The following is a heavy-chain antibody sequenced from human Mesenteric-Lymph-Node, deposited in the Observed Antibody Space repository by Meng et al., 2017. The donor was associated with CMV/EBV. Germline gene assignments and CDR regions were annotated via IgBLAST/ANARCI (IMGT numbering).Heavy chain of an antibody. J-gene: IGHJ4*02. CDR2: IYRGDNT. CDR3: TGDSVSNPNLDY. D-gene: IGHD3-10*01. V-gene: IGHV3-66*01. CDR1: GIKVRDKS. Sequence: GGCGGGLVQAGGSLGLSCAASGIKVRDKSMSWVRQAPGKGLEWVCIIYRGDNTYYIDSVKDRFTVSRDNSKNTMYLQMNSLRVEDTAVYYCTGDSVSNPNLDYWGQGTLVTVSS.